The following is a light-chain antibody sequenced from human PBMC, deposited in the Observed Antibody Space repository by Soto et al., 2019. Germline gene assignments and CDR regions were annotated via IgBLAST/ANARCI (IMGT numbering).Light chain of an antibody. V-gene: IGKV3-15*01. CDR1: NIGSKS. J-gene: IGKJ4*01. CDR3: QQTRSYPST. CDR2: GAS. Sequence: PPSVSVAPGQTARITFGGDNIGSKSVHWYQXKHGQAXRVLIYGASTRATGIPARFSGSGSGTELTITTSSLQAEDFATYYCQQTRSYPSTFGGGTKVDIK.